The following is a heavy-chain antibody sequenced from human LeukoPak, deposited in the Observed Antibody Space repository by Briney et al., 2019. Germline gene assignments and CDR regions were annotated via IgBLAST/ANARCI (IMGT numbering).Heavy chain of an antibody. CDR3: TKRQGPTSGSYDYFDP. V-gene: IGHV4-4*09. J-gene: IGHJ5*02. CDR1: GGSISGNY. CDR2: IHSSGYT. D-gene: IGHD1-26*01. Sequence: SETLSLTCTGSGGSISGNYWGWIRQPPGQGLEWIAYIHSSGYTNYNPSLKSRVTISVDTSNNQFSLKVTSVTAADTAMYYCTKRQGPTSGSYDYFDPWGQGALVTVSS.